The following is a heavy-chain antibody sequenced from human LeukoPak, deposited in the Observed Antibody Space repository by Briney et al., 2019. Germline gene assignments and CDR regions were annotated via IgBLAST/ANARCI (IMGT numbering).Heavy chain of an antibody. D-gene: IGHD5-24*01. Sequence: PGGSLRLSCAASGFTFSSYAMHWVRQAPGKRLEWVAVISYDGSNKYYADSVKGRFTISRDNSKNTLYLQMNSLRAEDTAVYYCARGGGRDGYIMGAFDIWGQGTMVTVSS. V-gene: IGHV3-30-3*01. CDR3: ARGGGRDGYIMGAFDI. CDR2: ISYDGSNK. J-gene: IGHJ3*02. CDR1: GFTFSSYA.